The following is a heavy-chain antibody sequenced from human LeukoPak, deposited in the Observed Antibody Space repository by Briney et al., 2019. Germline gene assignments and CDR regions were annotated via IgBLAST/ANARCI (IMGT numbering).Heavy chain of an antibody. V-gene: IGHV3-23*01. CDR1: GFTFSTYA. CDR2: ISGSGGDT. J-gene: IGHJ6*03. D-gene: IGHD3-10*01. Sequence: GGSLRLSCAASGFTFSTYAFSWVPQAPGKGLEWVSSISGSGGDTYYADSVKGRFTISRDNSENTLYLQLHRLRAEDTAVYYCAKDRRSDGSGSACGYMDVWGKGTTVTVSS. CDR3: AKDRRSDGSGSACGYMDV.